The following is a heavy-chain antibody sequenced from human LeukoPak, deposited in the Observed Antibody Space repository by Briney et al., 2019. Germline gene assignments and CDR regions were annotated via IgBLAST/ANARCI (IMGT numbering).Heavy chain of an antibody. CDR1: GFPLGNAW. CDR2: IKSKFDGGAT. D-gene: IGHD1-26*01. J-gene: IGHJ4*02. CDR3: ASADRWEHLFFYFRY. Sequence: NLGGSLRLSCTVSGFPLGNAWMFWVRQAPGKRLEWVGRIKSKFDGGATDYAAPVKGRFTISRDDSENTLHLQMDSLKTEDTAFYYCASADRWEHLFFYFRYWGRGSLVTVSS. V-gene: IGHV3-15*01.